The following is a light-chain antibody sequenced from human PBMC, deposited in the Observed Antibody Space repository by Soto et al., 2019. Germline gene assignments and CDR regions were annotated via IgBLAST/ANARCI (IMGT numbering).Light chain of an antibody. V-gene: IGKV3-20*01. CDR1: QSVSSSY. CDR2: GAS. Sequence: EIVLTQSPGTLSLSPGERATLSCRASQSVSSSYLAWYQQKPGQAPRLLIYGASSRATGIPDRFSGSGSGTEFTLTISRLEPEDFAVYYCQQYGSSPPRFTFGRGAKVDIK. CDR3: QQYGSSPPRFT. J-gene: IGKJ3*01.